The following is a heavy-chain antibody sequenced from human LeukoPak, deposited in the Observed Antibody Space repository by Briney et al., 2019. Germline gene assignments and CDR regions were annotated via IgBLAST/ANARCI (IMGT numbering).Heavy chain of an antibody. J-gene: IGHJ4*02. Sequence: GGSLRLSCAASGFSFSGYSMNWVRQAPGKGLEWVANIKQDGSEKYYVESVKGRFTISRDNAKNSLYLQMNSLRGEDTAVYYCTRTDEGYWGQGTLVTVSS. CDR2: IKQDGSEK. V-gene: IGHV3-7*01. CDR1: GFSFSGYS. CDR3: TRTDEGY.